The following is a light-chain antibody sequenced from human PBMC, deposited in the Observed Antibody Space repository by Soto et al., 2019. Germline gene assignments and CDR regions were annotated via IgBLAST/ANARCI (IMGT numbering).Light chain of an antibody. Sequence: QYVLTQPPSVSGAPGQRVTISCTGSSSNIGAGYDVHWYQQLPGTAPKLLIYGNTNRPSGVPDRFSGSKSGTSASLAITGLRPEDEADYYCQSFDTRLSGYVFATGTKLTVL. CDR2: GNT. J-gene: IGLJ1*01. CDR3: QSFDTRLSGYV. CDR1: SSNIGAGYD. V-gene: IGLV1-40*01.